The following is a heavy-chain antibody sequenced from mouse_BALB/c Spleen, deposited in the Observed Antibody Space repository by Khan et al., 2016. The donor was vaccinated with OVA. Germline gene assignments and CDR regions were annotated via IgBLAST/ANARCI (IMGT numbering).Heavy chain of an antibody. Sequence: EVQLQESGPGLVKPSQSLSLTCTVTGYSITSDYAWNWIRQFPENKLEWMGYISYSGSTSYNPSPKSRISITRDTSKNQFFLQLNSVTTEDTATYYCARRGDGYYGAMDYWGQGTSVTVAS. J-gene: IGHJ4*01. CDR1: GYSITSDYA. D-gene: IGHD2-3*01. CDR2: ISYSGST. V-gene: IGHV3-2*02. CDR3: ARRGDGYYGAMDY.